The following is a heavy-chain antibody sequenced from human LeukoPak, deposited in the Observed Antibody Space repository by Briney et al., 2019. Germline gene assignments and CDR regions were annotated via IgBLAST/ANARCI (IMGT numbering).Heavy chain of an antibody. CDR1: GGSISSYY. J-gene: IGHJ4*02. Sequence: SETLSLTCTVSGGSISSYYWSWIRQPPGKGLEWIGYIYYSGSTNYNPSLKSRVTISVDTSKNQFSLKLSSVTAADTAVYYCARQTIAVASPTTFDYWGQGTLVTVSS. V-gene: IGHV4-59*08. D-gene: IGHD6-19*01. CDR3: ARQTIAVASPTTFDY. CDR2: IYYSGST.